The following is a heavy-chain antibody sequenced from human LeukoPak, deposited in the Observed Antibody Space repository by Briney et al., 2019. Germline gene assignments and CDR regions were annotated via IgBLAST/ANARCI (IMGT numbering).Heavy chain of an antibody. J-gene: IGHJ4*02. CDR1: GGSISSYY. Sequence: SETLSLTCTGSGGSISSYYWSWIRQPPGKGLEWIGYIYYSGSTDYNPSLKSRVTISVDTSKNQFSLKLSSVTAADTAVYFCARHSNAIRSFDYWGQRPLVTVSS. V-gene: IGHV4-59*08. CDR3: ARHSNAIRSFDY. CDR2: IYYSGST. D-gene: IGHD1-1*01.